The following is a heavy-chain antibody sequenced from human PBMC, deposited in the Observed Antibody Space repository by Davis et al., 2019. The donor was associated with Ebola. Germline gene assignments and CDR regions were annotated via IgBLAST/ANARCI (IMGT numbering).Heavy chain of an antibody. D-gene: IGHD1-1*01. CDR3: TTGSGWNDLEYYFDY. Sequence: AGPLRLSCAASGFTFSSYSMIWLRQPPRKGLECVGRLTRTSDARTTHYATPVNGSFTISRDDSRTTLLLQMNSLKTEDTAVYYCTTGSGWNDLEYYFDYWGQGTLVTVSS. CDR1: GFTFSSYS. CDR2: LTRTSDARTT. V-gene: IGHV3-15*06. J-gene: IGHJ4*02.